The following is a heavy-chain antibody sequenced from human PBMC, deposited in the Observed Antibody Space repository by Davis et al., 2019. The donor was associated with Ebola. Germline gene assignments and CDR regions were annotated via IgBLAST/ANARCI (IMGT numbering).Heavy chain of an antibody. Sequence: GESLKISCAASGFTFSSYWMTWVRQAPGEGLEWVANVNQDGSEKYYVDSVKGRFTISRDNAKNSLYLQMNSLRAEDTAVYYCARSPPYYGGNHWGQGTLVTVSS. CDR2: VNQDGSEK. V-gene: IGHV3-7*01. D-gene: IGHD4-23*01. CDR3: ARSPPYYGGNH. J-gene: IGHJ4*02. CDR1: GFTFSSYW.